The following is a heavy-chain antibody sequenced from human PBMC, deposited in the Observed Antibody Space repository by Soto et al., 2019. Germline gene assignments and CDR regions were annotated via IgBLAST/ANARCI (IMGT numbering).Heavy chain of an antibody. Sequence: GGSLRLSCASSGFTFSSYDMHWVRQATGKGLEWVSAIGTAGDTYYPGSVKGRFTISRENAKNSLYLQMNSLRAEDTAVYYCARAPSYYYDSSGYYYIDYWGQGTLVTVSS. V-gene: IGHV3-13*01. J-gene: IGHJ4*02. CDR3: ARAPSYYYDSSGYYYIDY. D-gene: IGHD3-22*01. CDR2: IGTAGDT. CDR1: GFTFSSYD.